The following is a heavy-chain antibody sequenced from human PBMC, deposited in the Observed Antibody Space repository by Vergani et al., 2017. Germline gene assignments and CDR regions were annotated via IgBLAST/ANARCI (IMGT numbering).Heavy chain of an antibody. D-gene: IGHD1-1*01. CDR3: ARGKFRRNWNYFGY. CDR2: INPNSGCT. Sequence: QVQLVQSGAEVKKPGASVKVSCKASGYTFTGYYMHWVRQAPGQGLEWMGWINPNSGCTNYAQKLQGRVTMIRDTSISTAYMELSRLRSDDTAGYYCARGKFRRNWNYFGYWGQGTLVTVSS. V-gene: IGHV1-2*02. CDR1: GYTFTGYY. J-gene: IGHJ4*02.